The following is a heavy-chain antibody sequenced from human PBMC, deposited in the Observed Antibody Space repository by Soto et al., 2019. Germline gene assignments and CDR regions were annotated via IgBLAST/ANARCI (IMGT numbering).Heavy chain of an antibody. Sequence: PSETLSLTCTVSGGSISSYYWSWIRQPPGKGLEWIGYIYYSGSTNYNPSLKSRVTISVDTSKNQFSLKLSSVTAADTAVYYCARGDYGGNVLYYFDYWGQGTLVTVSS. J-gene: IGHJ4*02. V-gene: IGHV4-59*01. CDR3: ARGDYGGNVLYYFDY. CDR2: IYYSGST. D-gene: IGHD4-17*01. CDR1: GGSISSYY.